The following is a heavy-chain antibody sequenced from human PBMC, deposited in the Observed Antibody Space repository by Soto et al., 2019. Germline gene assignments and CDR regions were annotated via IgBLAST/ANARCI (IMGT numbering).Heavy chain of an antibody. CDR1: GFTFDDYG. CDR2: INWNGGST. J-gene: IGHJ4*02. V-gene: IGHV3-20*04. Sequence: GGSLRLSCAASGFTFDDYGMSWVRQAPGKGLEWVSGINWNGGSTGYADSVKGRFTISRDNAKNSLYLQMNSLRAEDTALYYCARDQGYSSGWYYFDYWGQGTLVTVS. D-gene: IGHD6-19*01. CDR3: ARDQGYSSGWYYFDY.